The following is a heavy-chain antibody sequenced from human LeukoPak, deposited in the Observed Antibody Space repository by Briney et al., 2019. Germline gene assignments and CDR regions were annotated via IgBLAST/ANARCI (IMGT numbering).Heavy chain of an antibody. CDR3: AKAPSSGSEPTYGMDV. J-gene: IGHJ6*02. CDR1: GFTFSSYA. D-gene: IGHD6-19*01. Sequence: GGSLRLSCAASGFTFSSYAMSWVRQAPGKGLEWVSAISGSGGSTYYADSVKGRFTISRDNSKNTLYLQMNSLRAEDTAVYYCAKAPSSGSEPTYGMDVWGQGTTVTVSS. CDR2: ISGSGGST. V-gene: IGHV3-23*01.